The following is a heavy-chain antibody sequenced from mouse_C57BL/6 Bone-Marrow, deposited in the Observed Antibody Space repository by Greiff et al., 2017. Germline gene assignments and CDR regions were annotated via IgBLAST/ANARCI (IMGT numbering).Heavy chain of an antibody. CDR1: GYTFTNYW. V-gene: IGHV1-63*01. D-gene: IGHD2-4*01. CDR2: IYPGGGYT. CDR3: ARSEVYDYDWAMDY. Sequence: VQLQQSGAELVRPGTSVKMSCKASGYTFTNYWIGWAKQRPGHGLEWIGDIYPGGGYTNYNEKFKGKATLTADKSSSTAYLQFSSLTSEDSAIFYGARSEVYDYDWAMDYWGQGTSVTVSS. J-gene: IGHJ4*01.